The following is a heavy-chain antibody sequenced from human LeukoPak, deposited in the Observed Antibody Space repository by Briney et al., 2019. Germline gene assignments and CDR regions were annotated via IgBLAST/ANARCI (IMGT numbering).Heavy chain of an antibody. CDR2: IKQDGSEK. Sequence: GGSLRLSCAASGFIFSSYWMSWVRQAPGKGLEWVANIKQDGSEKYYVDSVKGRFTISRDNAKNSLYLQMNSLSAEDTAVYYCARVRAARGYYFDYWGQGTLVTVST. V-gene: IGHV3-7*01. J-gene: IGHJ4*02. D-gene: IGHD3-16*01. CDR3: ARVRAARGYYFDY. CDR1: GFIFSSYW.